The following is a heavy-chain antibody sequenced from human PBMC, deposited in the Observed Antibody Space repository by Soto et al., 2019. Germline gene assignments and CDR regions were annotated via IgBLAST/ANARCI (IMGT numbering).Heavy chain of an antibody. J-gene: IGHJ3*02. CDR1: GFTFSDYY. V-gene: IGHV3-11*04. D-gene: IGHD2-2*01. CDR2: ISSSGSTI. Sequence: PGGSLRLSYAASGFTFSDYYMSWIRQAPGKGLEWVSYISSSGSTIYYADSVKGRFTISRDNAKNTLYLQMNSLRVEDTAVYYCAREILVPAAFDAFDIWGQGTMVTVSS. CDR3: AREILVPAAFDAFDI.